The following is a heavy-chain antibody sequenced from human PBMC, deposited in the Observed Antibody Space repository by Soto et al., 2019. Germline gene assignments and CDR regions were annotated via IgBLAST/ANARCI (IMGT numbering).Heavy chain of an antibody. CDR1: GGSISSGGYY. J-gene: IGHJ5*02. Sequence: QVQLQESGPGLVKPSQTLSLTCTVSGGSISSGGYYWSWIRQHPGKGLEWIGYIYYSGSTYYNPSLKSRVTMSVDTSKNQFSLKLSYVTAADTAVYYCARGVPAASGDWFDPWGQGTLVTVSS. CDR2: IYYSGST. V-gene: IGHV4-31*03. D-gene: IGHD2-2*01. CDR3: ARGVPAASGDWFDP.